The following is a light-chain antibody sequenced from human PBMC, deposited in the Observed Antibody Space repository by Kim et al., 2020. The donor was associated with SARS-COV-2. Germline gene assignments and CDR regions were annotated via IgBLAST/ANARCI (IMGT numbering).Light chain of an antibody. CDR3: AAWDDSLTGL. J-gene: IGLJ2*01. V-gene: IGLV1-47*01. Sequence: PGQRVTISCSGSSSNIGINYVYWYQQLPGTAPKLLMYRNNQWPSGVPDRFSGSKSGTSASLAISGLRSEDEADYYCAAWDDSLTGLFGGGTQLTVL. CDR1: SSNIGINY. CDR2: RNN.